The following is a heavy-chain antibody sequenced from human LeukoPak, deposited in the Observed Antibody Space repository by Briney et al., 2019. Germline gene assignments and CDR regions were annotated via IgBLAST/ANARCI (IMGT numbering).Heavy chain of an antibody. J-gene: IGHJ6*02. Sequence: SETLPLTCEVHGGPFSGYYWSWIRQSPGKGLEWIGEINHTGRSHYNPSVECRVTISVDTSKNQFSLRLSSVTAADTGVYFCARARSARWGLDVWGQGTTVSVSS. D-gene: IGHD4-23*01. CDR1: GGPFSGYY. CDR3: ARARSARWGLDV. V-gene: IGHV4-34*01. CDR2: INHTGRS.